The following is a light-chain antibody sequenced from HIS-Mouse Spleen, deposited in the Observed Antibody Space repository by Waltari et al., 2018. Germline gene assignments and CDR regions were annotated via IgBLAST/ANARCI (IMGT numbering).Light chain of an antibody. CDR3: NSRDSSGNHLSV. CDR2: GKN. V-gene: IGLV3-19*01. Sequence: SSELTQDPAVSVALGQTVRITCQGDRLRSYYASWYQQKPGQAPVLVIYGKNNRPSGIPDRFSGSSSGNTASLTITGAQAEDEADYYCNSRDSSGNHLSVFGTGTKVTVL. CDR1: RLRSYY. J-gene: IGLJ1*01.